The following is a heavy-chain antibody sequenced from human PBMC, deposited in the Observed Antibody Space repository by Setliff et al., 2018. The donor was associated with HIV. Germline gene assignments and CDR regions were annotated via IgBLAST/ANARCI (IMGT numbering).Heavy chain of an antibody. CDR3: ARSDLDNGSGYFDYYSYYMDV. J-gene: IGHJ6*03. D-gene: IGHD3-22*01. Sequence: SETLSLTCAVYGGSFSAYYWTWIRQPPGKGLEWIGEINHSGSTNYNPSLKSRVTISVDTSKNQFSLKLRSVTAADTAIYYCARSDLDNGSGYFDYYSYYMDVWGRVTTVTVSS. CDR1: GGSFSAYY. CDR2: INHSGST. V-gene: IGHV4-34*01.